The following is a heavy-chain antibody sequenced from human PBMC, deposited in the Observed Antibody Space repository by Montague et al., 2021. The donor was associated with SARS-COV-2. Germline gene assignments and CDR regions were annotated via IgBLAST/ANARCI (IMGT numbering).Heavy chain of an antibody. CDR2: LSSSGST. V-gene: IGHV4-39*02. Sequence: SETLSLTCIVSGESIDRDTYYWGWIRQSLGKGLEWIGSLSSSGSTYYNPSLRSRVTISMDTSKNHFSLKVNSVTATDTAVYFCARPGSVSGWFYFDDWGQGTLVSVSS. J-gene: IGHJ4*02. D-gene: IGHD6-19*01. CDR3: ARPGSVSGWFYFDD. CDR1: GESIDRDTYY.